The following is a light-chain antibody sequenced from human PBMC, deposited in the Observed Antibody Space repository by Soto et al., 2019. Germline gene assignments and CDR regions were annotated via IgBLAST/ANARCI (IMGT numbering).Light chain of an antibody. CDR1: QRVSSGY. CDR2: GAS. Sequence: EIVLTQSPGTLSLSPGERATLSCRASQRVSSGYVAWYQQKPGQAPRLLIYGASSRATGIPDRFRASGSGTDFTLTISRLEPEDFAVYYCQQYGSSPLTFGGGTKVDIK. J-gene: IGKJ4*01. CDR3: QQYGSSPLT. V-gene: IGKV3-20*01.